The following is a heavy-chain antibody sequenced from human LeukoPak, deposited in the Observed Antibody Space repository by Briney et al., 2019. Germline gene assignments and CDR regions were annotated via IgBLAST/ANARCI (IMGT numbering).Heavy chain of an antibody. CDR3: ARDHGRGYCSSTSCYPGVDY. V-gene: IGHV3-53*01. CDR2: IYSGDNT. D-gene: IGHD2-2*01. J-gene: IGHJ4*02. Sequence: PGGSLRLSCAASGFAVSSNCMSWVREAPGQGLEWGAVIYSGDNTYYSNSVQGRFNISRDNSKNPLYLQLNSLRAEDTAVYYCARDHGRGYCSSTSCYPGVDYWGQGTLVTVSS. CDR1: GFAVSSNC.